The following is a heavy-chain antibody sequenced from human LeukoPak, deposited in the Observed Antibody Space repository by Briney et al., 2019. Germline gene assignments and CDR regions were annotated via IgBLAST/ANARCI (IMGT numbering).Heavy chain of an antibody. Sequence: ASVTVSCKASGYTFTNYHPHWVRQAPGQGLEWMGIINPSGGKTSYAQKFQDRVTMTRETSTSTVYMELNSLRSEGTAVYYCARATWYGGNPSGAFDIWGQGTMVTVSS. J-gene: IGHJ3*02. CDR3: ARATWYGGNPSGAFDI. CDR2: INPSGGKT. D-gene: IGHD4/OR15-4a*01. CDR1: GYTFTNYH. V-gene: IGHV1-46*01.